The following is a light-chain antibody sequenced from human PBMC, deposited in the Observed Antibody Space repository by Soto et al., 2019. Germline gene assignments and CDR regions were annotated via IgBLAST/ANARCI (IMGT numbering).Light chain of an antibody. Sequence: EIVLTQSPGTLSLSPWERATLSCRASQSVSSSYLAWYQQKPVQAPRLLIYAASTRATGLPARFSGSGSGTEFTLTITSLQSEDFAVYYCQQYDFWPPVTFGQGTRLEIK. CDR3: QQYDFWPPVT. CDR1: QSVSSSY. CDR2: AAS. J-gene: IGKJ5*01. V-gene: IGKV3-15*01.